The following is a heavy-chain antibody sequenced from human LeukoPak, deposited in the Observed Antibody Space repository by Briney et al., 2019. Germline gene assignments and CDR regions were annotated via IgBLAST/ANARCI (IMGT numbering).Heavy chain of an antibody. CDR2: INHSGST. V-gene: IGHV4-34*01. J-gene: IGHJ5*02. D-gene: IGHD6-19*01. CDR3: ARGISRIAVAGTWFDP. Sequence: SETLSLTCTVSGGSISSHYWSWIRQPPGKGLEWIGEINHSGSTNYNPSLKSRVTTSVDTSKNQFSLKLSSVTAADTAVYYCARGISRIAVAGTWFDPWGQGTLVTVSS. CDR1: GGSISSHY.